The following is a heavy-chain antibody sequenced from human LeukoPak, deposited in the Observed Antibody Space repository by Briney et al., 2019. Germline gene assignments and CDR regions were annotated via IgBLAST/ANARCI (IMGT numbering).Heavy chain of an antibody. CDR3: ARELLRNWFDP. D-gene: IGHD1-26*01. CDR1: GFTFSSYG. J-gene: IGHJ5*02. V-gene: IGHV3-30*19. Sequence: GGSLRLSCAASGFTFSSYGMHWVRQAPGKGLEWVAVISYDGSNKYYADSVKGRFTISRDNSKNTLYLQMNSLRAEDTAVYYCARELLRNWFDPWGQGTLVTVSS. CDR2: ISYDGSNK.